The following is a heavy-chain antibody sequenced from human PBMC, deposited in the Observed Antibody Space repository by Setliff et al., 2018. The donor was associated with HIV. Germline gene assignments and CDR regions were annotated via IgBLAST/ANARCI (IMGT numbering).Heavy chain of an antibody. D-gene: IGHD1-26*01. J-gene: IGHJ4*02. Sequence: GSLRLSCAASGFTLSSHAMRWVRQPPGKGLEWVSGISSSGLGTYYADSVEGRLTIFRDTSKNTLYLQMNSLRPDDTAFYYCAIYGGGIYYWGQGTLVTVSS. CDR1: GFTLSSHA. CDR3: AIYGGGIYY. V-gene: IGHV3-23*01. CDR2: ISSSGLGT.